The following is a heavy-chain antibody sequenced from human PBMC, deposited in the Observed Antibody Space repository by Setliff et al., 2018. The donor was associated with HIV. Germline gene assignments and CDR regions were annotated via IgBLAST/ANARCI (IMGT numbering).Heavy chain of an antibody. CDR2: ISTYNANT. J-gene: IGHJ1*01. D-gene: IGHD3-3*01. CDR1: GYTFTSYG. Sequence: GASVQVSCKASGYTFTSYGISWVRQAPGQGLEWMGWISTYNANTNYAQNFQGRVTMTTDTSTSTAYMELSSLTSDDTAVYYCAVTVFGVVTHGYFKNWGQGTLVTVSS. CDR3: AVTVFGVVTHGYFKN. V-gene: IGHV1-18*01.